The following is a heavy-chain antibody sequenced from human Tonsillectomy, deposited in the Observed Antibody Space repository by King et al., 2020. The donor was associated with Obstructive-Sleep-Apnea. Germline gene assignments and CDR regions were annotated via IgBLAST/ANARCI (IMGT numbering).Heavy chain of an antibody. CDR1: GFTFGSYS. Sequence: VQLVESGGGLVQPEGSLRLSCAASGFTFGSYSMHWVRQAPGKGLEYVSAINNNGGSTYYANSVRGRFTISRDNSKNTLYLQMDSLRAEDMAVYYCARYGPPYDYWVQGTLVTVSS. CDR3: ARYGPPYDY. D-gene: IGHD1-14*01. J-gene: IGHJ4*02. CDR2: INNNGGST. V-gene: IGHV3-64*01.